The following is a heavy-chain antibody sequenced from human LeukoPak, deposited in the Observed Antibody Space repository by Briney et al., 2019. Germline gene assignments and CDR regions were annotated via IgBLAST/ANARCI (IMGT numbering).Heavy chain of an antibody. CDR2: LSGSGGRT. D-gene: IGHD6-13*01. CDR1: GFIFSSYA. J-gene: IGHJ4*02. Sequence: GGSLRLSCAASGFIFSSYAMSWVRQAPGKGLEWVSALSGSGGRTYYADSVKGRFTISRDNAKNTLYLQMNSLRAEDTAVYYCARPSIAAAGDFDYWGQGTLVTVSS. V-gene: IGHV3-23*01. CDR3: ARPSIAAAGDFDY.